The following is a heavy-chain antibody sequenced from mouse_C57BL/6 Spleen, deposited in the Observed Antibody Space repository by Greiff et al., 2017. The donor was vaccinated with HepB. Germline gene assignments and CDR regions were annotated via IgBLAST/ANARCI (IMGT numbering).Heavy chain of an antibody. D-gene: IGHD2-4*01. CDR2: IYPGDGDT. CDR3: AKGYDYDGGNYYAMDY. CDR1: GYAFSSYW. J-gene: IGHJ4*01. V-gene: IGHV1-80*01. Sequence: QVQLQQSGAELVKPGASVKISCKASGYAFSSYWMNWVKQRPGKGLEWIGQIYPGDGDTNYNGKFKGKATLTADKSSSTAYMQLSSLTSEDSAVYFGAKGYDYDGGNYYAMDYWGQGTSVTVSS.